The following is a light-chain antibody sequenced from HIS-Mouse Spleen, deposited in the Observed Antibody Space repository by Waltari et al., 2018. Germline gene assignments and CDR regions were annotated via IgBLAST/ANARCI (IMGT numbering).Light chain of an antibody. CDR3: NSRDSSGNHVV. CDR2: GKN. J-gene: IGLJ2*01. CDR1: SLRSYY. Sequence: SSELTQDPAVSVALGQTVRITCQGDSLRSYYASWYQQKPGQAPVLVIYGKNNRPSGGPDRFSGSSSGNTDSLTITGAQAEDEADYYCNSRDSSGNHVVFGGGTKLTVL. V-gene: IGLV3-19*01.